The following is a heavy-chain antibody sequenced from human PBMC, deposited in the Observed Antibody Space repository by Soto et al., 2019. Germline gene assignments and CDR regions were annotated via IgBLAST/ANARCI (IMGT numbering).Heavy chain of an antibody. CDR3: AREKDTIFGVVMGAFDI. V-gene: IGHV3-21*01. CDR2: ISSSSSYI. D-gene: IGHD3-3*01. J-gene: IGHJ3*02. Sequence: EVQLVESGGGLVKPGGSLRLSCAASGFTFSSYSMNWVRQAPGKGLEWVSSISSSSSYIYYADSVKGRFTISRDNAKNSLYLQMNSLRAEDTAVYYCAREKDTIFGVVMGAFDIWGQGTMVTVSS. CDR1: GFTFSSYS.